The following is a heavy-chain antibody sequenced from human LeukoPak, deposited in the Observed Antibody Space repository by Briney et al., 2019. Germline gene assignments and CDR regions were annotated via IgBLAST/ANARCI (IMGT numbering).Heavy chain of an antibody. V-gene: IGHV3-7*01. CDR2: INQNGGVT. CDR3: ASTDDAAAGPN. Sequence: GGSLRLSCAASGFIFSNDWMTWVRLAPGKGLEWVANINQNGGVTFYADPVKGRFTISRDNAKNSLYLQMNTLSVEDTAVYYCASTDDAAAGPNWGQGTLVTVSS. J-gene: IGHJ4*02. D-gene: IGHD6-25*01. CDR1: GFIFSNDW.